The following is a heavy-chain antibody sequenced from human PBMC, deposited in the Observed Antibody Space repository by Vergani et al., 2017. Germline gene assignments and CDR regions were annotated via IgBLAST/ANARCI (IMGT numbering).Heavy chain of an antibody. CDR2: IWYDGSNK. V-gene: IGHV3-33*01. D-gene: IGHD2-2*01. J-gene: IGHJ3*02. Sequence: QVQLVESGGGVVQPGRSLRLSCAASGFTFSSYGMHWVRQAPGKGLEWVAVIWYDGSNKYYAESVKGRFTISRDNSKNTLYLQMSSLRAEDTAVYYCARDYGSTSSELAFDIWGQGTMVTVSS. CDR1: GFTFSSYG. CDR3: ARDYGSTSSELAFDI.